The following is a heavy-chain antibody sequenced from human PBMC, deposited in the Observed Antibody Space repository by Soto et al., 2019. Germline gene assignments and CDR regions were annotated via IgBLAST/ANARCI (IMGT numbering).Heavy chain of an antibody. J-gene: IGHJ4*02. V-gene: IGHV3-48*03. CDR1: GFTCSHYG. D-gene: IGHD2-21*01. Sequence: EVQLVESGGGLVQPGGSLRLSCAASGFTCSHYGMNWARQAPGRGLEWGTHINSGGGTKSYSDSVKGRFTISRDDAKNTLYLQMNSLRADDTAIYYCARDPEGINDFDYWGQGTLVTVSS. CDR2: INSGGGTK. CDR3: ARDPEGINDFDY.